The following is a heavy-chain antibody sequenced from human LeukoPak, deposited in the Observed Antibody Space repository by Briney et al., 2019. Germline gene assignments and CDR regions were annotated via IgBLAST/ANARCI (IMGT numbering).Heavy chain of an antibody. J-gene: IGHJ4*02. CDR2: ISAYNGNT. CDR3: ARDLPVQPSYFDH. CDR1: GYTFSSYA. Sequence: ASVTVSCKASGYTFSSYAISWVRQAPGQGLEWMGWISAYNGNTDCAQKLQGRVTMTTDTSTSTAYMELRSLRSDDTAVYYCARDLPVQPSYFDHWGQGTLVTVYS. V-gene: IGHV1-18*01. D-gene: IGHD2-2*01.